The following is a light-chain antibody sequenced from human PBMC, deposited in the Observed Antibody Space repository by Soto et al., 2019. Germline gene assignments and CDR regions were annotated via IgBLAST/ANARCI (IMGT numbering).Light chain of an antibody. CDR2: DAS. J-gene: IGKJ5*01. CDR3: QQYENLPT. CDR1: QNINNY. V-gene: IGKV1-33*01. Sequence: HMAPSPSYLSASVGDRVTITCQASQNINNYLNWYQQKPGRAPKLLIYDASNLEAGVPSRFRGSGSGTDFTFTISRLQPEDIATYYCQQYENLPTFGQGTRLEIK.